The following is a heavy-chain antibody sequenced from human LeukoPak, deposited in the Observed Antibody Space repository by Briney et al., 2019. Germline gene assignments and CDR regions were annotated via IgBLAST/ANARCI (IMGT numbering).Heavy chain of an antibody. CDR1: GFTFSNYV. CDR3: AKGSNFYASGSHFDV. CDR2: IIGTSSYT. Sequence: GGSLRLSCVASGFTFSNYVMYWVRQAPGKGLEGVLGIIGTSSYTYSADFVKGRFTISRDNSMNTLWLQMNSLRVEDTAVYYCAKGSNFYASGSHFDVWGQGTLVTVSS. J-gene: IGHJ4*02. V-gene: IGHV3-23*01. D-gene: IGHD3-10*01.